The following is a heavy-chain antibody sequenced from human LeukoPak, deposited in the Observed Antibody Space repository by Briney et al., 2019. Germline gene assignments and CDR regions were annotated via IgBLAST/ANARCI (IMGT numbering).Heavy chain of an antibody. J-gene: IGHJ4*02. V-gene: IGHV3-21*01. Sequence: GGSLRLSCAASGFTFSRYSMNWVRQAPGKGLEWLSSISSSSSFIYYADSVKGRFTISRDNAKNSLYLQMNSLRAEDTAVYYCARDPPLGSCSTISCPHLDYWGQGTLVTVSS. CDR2: ISSSSSFI. CDR3: ARDPPLGSCSTISCPHLDY. CDR1: GFTFSRYS. D-gene: IGHD2-2*01.